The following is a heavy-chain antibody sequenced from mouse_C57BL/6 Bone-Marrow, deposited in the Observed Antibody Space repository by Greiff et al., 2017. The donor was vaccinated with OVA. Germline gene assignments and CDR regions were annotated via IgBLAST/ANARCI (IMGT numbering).Heavy chain of an antibody. V-gene: IGHV1-64*01. CDR3: ARDSYYSNRFAY. CDR2: IHPNSGST. D-gene: IGHD2-5*01. CDR1: GYTFTSYW. Sequence: QVHVKQPGAELVKPGASVKLSCKASGYTFTSYWMHWVKQRPGQGLEWIGMIHPNSGSTNYNEKFKSKATLTVDKSSSTAYMQLSSLTSEDSAVYYCARDSYYSNRFAYWGQGTLVTVSA. J-gene: IGHJ3*01.